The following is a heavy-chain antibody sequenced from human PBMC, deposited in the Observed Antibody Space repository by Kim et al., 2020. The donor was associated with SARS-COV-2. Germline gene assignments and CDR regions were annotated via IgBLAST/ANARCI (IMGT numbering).Heavy chain of an antibody. J-gene: IGHJ4*02. V-gene: IGHV3-23*01. CDR3: AKGWARWLQLLYFDY. D-gene: IGHD5-12*01. Sequence: DPVKGGFTISRDSSKSTLYLRMNRLRAEDTAVYYCAKGWARWLQLLYFDYWGQGTLVTVSS.